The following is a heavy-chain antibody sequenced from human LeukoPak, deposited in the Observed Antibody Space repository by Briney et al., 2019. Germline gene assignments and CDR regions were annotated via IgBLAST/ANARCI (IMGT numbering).Heavy chain of an antibody. CDR1: VYCFQSFW. CDR2: IKEDGSQK. D-gene: IGHD3-22*01. J-gene: IGHJ1*01. CDR3: VRELGYFIFQN. V-gene: IGHV3-7*01. Sequence: PGGSLRLSCAASVYCFQSFWMTWVRQAPGKGLEWVGHIKEDGSQKSYVDSVKGRFTISRDNPKNSLYLQMNSLRVEDTAVYYCVRELGYFIFQNGGQGTLVTVSS.